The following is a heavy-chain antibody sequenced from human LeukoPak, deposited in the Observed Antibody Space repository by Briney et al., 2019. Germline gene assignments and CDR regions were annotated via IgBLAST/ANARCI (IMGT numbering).Heavy chain of an antibody. D-gene: IGHD1-26*01. V-gene: IGHV4-61*05. CDR1: GGSISSSSYY. Sequence: ETLSLTCTVSGGSISSSSYYWGWIRQPPGKGLEWIGYMHYSGSTNYNPSLKSRVTISLNTSKNQFSLKLSSVTAADTAVYYCARVNKIWEYFDYWGRGTLVTVSS. CDR2: MHYSGST. CDR3: ARVNKIWEYFDY. J-gene: IGHJ4*02.